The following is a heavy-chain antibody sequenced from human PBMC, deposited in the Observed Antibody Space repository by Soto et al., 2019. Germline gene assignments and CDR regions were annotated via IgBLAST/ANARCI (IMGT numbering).Heavy chain of an antibody. CDR2: IYYAGST. D-gene: IGHD3-22*01. V-gene: IGHV4-59*01. Sequence: PSETLSLTCTISGGSFTNYYWSWVRQSPGKGLEWIGYIYYAGSTHYNPSLKSRVTISLDTANNKFFLRLMSVTAADTAVYYCARSVPLYDSNGYREYLQKWGQGTMVTFSS. J-gene: IGHJ4*02. CDR3: ARSVPLYDSNGYREYLQK. CDR1: GGSFTNYY.